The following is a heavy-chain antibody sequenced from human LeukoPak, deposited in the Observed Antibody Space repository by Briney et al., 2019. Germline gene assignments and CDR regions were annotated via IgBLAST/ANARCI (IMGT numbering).Heavy chain of an antibody. Sequence: SETLSLTCTVSGGSISSYYWSWIRQPPGKGLEWIGYIYYSGSTNYNPSLKSRVTISVDTSKNQFSLKLSSVTAADTAVYYCASQQQLVLLDWFDPWGQGTLVTVSS. D-gene: IGHD6-13*01. J-gene: IGHJ5*02. CDR3: ASQQQLVLLDWFDP. CDR2: IYYSGST. V-gene: IGHV4-59*08. CDR1: GGSISSYY.